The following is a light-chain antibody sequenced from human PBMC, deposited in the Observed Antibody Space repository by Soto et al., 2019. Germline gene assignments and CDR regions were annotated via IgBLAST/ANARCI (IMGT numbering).Light chain of an antibody. CDR1: QTISSW. J-gene: IGKJ1*01. CDR2: KAS. V-gene: IGKV1-5*03. CDR3: DHYNSYSEA. Sequence: DIQMTQSPSTLSGSVGDRVTITCRASQTISSWLAWYQQKPGKAPKLLIYKASTLKSGVPSRFSGSGSGTEFTLTISSLQPDDFAAYCCDHYNSYSEAFGQGTEVELK.